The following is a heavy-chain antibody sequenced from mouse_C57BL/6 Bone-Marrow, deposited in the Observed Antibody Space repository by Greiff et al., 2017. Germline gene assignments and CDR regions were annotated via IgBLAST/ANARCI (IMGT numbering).Heavy chain of an antibody. CDR3: ARHGDYYGSNAMDY. V-gene: IGHV5-6*01. CDR1: GFTFSSYG. J-gene: IGHJ4*01. D-gene: IGHD1-1*01. CDR2: ISSGGSYT. Sequence: EVMLVESGGDLVKPGGSLKLSCAASGFTFSSYGMSWVRQTPDKRLEWVATISSGGSYTYYPDSVKGRFTISRDNAKNTLYLQMSSLKSEDTAMYYCARHGDYYGSNAMDYWGQGTSVTVSS.